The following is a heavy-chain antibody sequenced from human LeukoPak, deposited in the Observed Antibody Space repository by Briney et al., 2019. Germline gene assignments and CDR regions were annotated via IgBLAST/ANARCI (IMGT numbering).Heavy chain of an antibody. V-gene: IGHV3-74*01. Sequence: GGSLRLSCAASGFIFRNYWMHWVRQAPGKGLVWVARINPNGITTTYTDSVKGRFTISRDNAKNTLYLQMNSLRAEDTAVYYCARTIVGATYHFDAFDIWGQGTMVTVSS. J-gene: IGHJ3*02. CDR1: GFIFRNYW. CDR2: INPNGITT. CDR3: ARTIVGATYHFDAFDI. D-gene: IGHD1-26*01.